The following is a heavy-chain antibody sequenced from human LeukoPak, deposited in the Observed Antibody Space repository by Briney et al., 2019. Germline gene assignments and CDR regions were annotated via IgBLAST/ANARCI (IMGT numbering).Heavy chain of an antibody. CDR1: GFTFSSYS. D-gene: IGHD3-16*01. V-gene: IGHV3-23*01. Sequence: GGSLRLSCAASGFTFSSYSMYWVRQTPRKGLEWVSEIRGDGNTYYADSVKGRFAISRDNSKNTLFLQMHSLRVEDTAIYYCARLVGVSPLDYWGQGTLVTVSS. CDR2: IRGDGNT. J-gene: IGHJ4*02. CDR3: ARLVGVSPLDY.